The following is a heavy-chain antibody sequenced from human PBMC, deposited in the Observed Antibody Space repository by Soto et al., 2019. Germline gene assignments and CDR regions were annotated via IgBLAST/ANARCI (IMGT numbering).Heavy chain of an antibody. Sequence: QITLKESGPTLVKPTQTLTLTCTFSGFSLSTSGVGVGWIRQPPGKALEWLALIYWDDDKRYSPSLKSRLTITKDTTTNQVVLTMTNMDPVDTATYYWAHRLGYYDSRGWGGYFDYWGQGTLVTVSS. D-gene: IGHD3-22*01. V-gene: IGHV2-5*02. CDR1: GFSLSTSGVG. J-gene: IGHJ4*02. CDR3: AHRLGYYDSRGWGGYFDY. CDR2: IYWDDDK.